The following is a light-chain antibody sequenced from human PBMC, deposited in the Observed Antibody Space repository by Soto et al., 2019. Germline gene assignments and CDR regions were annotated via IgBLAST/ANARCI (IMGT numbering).Light chain of an antibody. V-gene: IGKV1-33*01. Sequence: DIQMTQSPSSLSTSVGDRVTITCQASQDISNYLNWYQQKPGKAPKLLIYDASNLETGVPSRFSGSGSGTDFSLTINSLQPEDIGTFYCQQYDKQPVTFGGGTKVDI. CDR3: QQYDKQPVT. CDR1: QDISNY. CDR2: DAS. J-gene: IGKJ4*01.